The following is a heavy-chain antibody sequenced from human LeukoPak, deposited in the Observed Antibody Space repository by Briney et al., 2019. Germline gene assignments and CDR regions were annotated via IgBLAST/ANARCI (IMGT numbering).Heavy chain of an antibody. J-gene: IGHJ4*02. V-gene: IGHV3-23*01. D-gene: IGHD3-22*01. CDR3: AKTQGYYDC. CDR1: GFTFSSYG. Sequence: GGSLRLSCAASGFTFSSYGMNWVRQAPGKGLEWVSGIGVGGTTYYADSVKGRFTISRDTFKSTLSLQMNSLRAEDTAVYYCAKTQGYYDCWGQGTLVTVSS. CDR2: IGVGGTT.